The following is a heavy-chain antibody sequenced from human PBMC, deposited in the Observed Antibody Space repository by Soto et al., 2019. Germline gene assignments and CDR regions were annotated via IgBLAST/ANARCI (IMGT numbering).Heavy chain of an antibody. CDR3: ARDLGYCSGGGCYSESGIFDY. Sequence: QVQLVESGGGVVQPGRSLRLSCAASGFTFSSYAMHWVRQAPGKGLEWVAVISYDGSNKYYADSVKGRFTISRDNSKNTLYLQMNSLRAEDTAVYYCARDLGYCSGGGCYSESGIFDYWGQGTLVTVSS. D-gene: IGHD2-15*01. J-gene: IGHJ4*02. CDR1: GFTFSSYA. CDR2: ISYDGSNK. V-gene: IGHV3-30-3*01.